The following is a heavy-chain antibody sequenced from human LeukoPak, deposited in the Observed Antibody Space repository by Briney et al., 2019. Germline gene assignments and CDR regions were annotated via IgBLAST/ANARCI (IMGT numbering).Heavy chain of an antibody. J-gene: IGHJ5*02. D-gene: IGHD2-2*01. CDR3: ARRYCGSPSCVNWFDP. Sequence: GGSLRLSCAASGFTFSSYDMSWVRQAPGKGLEWVSTVGGTGGSTYYADSVKGRFTISRDNAKNTLFLQMNSLRAEDTAVYYCARRYCGSPSCVNWFDPWGQGALVTVSS. CDR1: GFTFSSYD. CDR2: VGGTGGST. V-gene: IGHV3-23*01.